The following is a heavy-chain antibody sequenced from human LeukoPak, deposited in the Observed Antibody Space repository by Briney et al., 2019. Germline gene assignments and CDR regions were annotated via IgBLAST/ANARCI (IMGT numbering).Heavy chain of an antibody. CDR1: GYTFTSYY. D-gene: IGHD1-26*01. J-gene: IGHJ1*01. CDR3: ARAEGWEPGEGYFQH. V-gene: IGHV1-46*01. Sequence: ASVKVSCKASGYTFTSYYMHWVRQAPGQGLEWMGIINPSGGSTSYAQKLQGRVTMTTDTSTSTAYMELRSLRSDDTAVYYCARAEGWEPGEGYFQHWGQGTLVTVSS. CDR2: INPSGGST.